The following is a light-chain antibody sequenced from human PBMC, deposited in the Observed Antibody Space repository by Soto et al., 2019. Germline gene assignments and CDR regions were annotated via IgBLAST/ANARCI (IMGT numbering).Light chain of an antibody. CDR1: QSVGSY. V-gene: IGKV3-11*01. Sequence: EIVLTQSPATLSLSPGERATLSCRASQSVGSYLAWYQQKPGQAPRLLIYDASNRATGIPARFSGSGSGTDFSLTISSLEPKDFAVYYCQQRGDWPITFGQGTRLEIK. CDR3: QQRGDWPIT. J-gene: IGKJ5*01. CDR2: DAS.